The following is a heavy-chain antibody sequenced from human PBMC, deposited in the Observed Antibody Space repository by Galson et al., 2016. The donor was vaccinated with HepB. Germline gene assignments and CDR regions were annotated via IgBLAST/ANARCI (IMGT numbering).Heavy chain of an antibody. D-gene: IGHD2-15*01. V-gene: IGHV4-61*02. CDR3: ARDEDNSDVFDF. Sequence: TLSLTCTVSGGSISSGSYFCNWIRQPAGKGLEWIGSMFTSGNSNYNPSLKSRVTISLDTSKNQFFLKMSSVTAADTAVYYCARDEDNSDVFDFWGQGTMVTVSS. CDR1: GGSISSGSYF. CDR2: MFTSGNS. J-gene: IGHJ3*01.